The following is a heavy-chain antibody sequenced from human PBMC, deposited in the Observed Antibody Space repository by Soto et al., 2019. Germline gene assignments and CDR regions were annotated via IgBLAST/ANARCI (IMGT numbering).Heavy chain of an antibody. D-gene: IGHD2-2*01. V-gene: IGHV3-23*01. J-gene: IGHJ4*02. CDR2: ITGSGDTT. CDR3: ARGCSNAIIVPGIDY. CDR1: GFTFTTYA. Sequence: EVQLLESGGGLVQPGGSLRLSCAASGFTFTTYAMSWVRQAPGKGLEWVSGITGSGDTTYHADSVKGRFTISRDNSKNTAYLQMNRLRAEDTAVYYCARGCSNAIIVPGIDYWGQGTLVTVSS.